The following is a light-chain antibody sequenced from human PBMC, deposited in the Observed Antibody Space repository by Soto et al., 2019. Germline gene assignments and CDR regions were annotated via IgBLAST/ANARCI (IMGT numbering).Light chain of an antibody. CDR1: QSISSY. CDR3: QQRYSTPPIT. Sequence: DIQMTQSPPSLSASVGDIVTITCRASQSISSYLNWYQQKPGKAPKLMIYAAYSLQSGVPSTFSGSGSGTDFTLTISSLQPEDFATYYCQQRYSTPPITFGQGTRLE. J-gene: IGKJ5*01. V-gene: IGKV1-39*01. CDR2: AAY.